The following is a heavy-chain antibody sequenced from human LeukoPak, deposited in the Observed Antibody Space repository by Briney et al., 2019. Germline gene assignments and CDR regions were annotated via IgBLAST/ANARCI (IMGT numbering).Heavy chain of an antibody. Sequence: SETLSLTCAVYGGSFSGYYWSWIRQPPGKGLEWIGEINHSGSTNYNPSLKSRVTISVDTSKNQFSLKLSSVTAADTAVYYCARDDGYGPPFPDYWGQGTLVTVSS. J-gene: IGHJ4*02. CDR2: INHSGST. CDR3: ARDDGYGPPFPDY. V-gene: IGHV4-34*01. D-gene: IGHD5-18*01. CDR1: GGSFSGYY.